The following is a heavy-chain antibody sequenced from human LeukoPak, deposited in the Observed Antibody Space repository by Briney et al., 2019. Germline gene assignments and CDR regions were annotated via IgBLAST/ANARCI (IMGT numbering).Heavy chain of an antibody. CDR1: RFTFSSYA. CDR2: ISGSGGST. CDR3: AKGQTTRYYYYGMDV. Sequence: GGSLRLSCAASRFTFSSYAMSWVRQAPGKGLEWVSAISGSGGSTCYADSVKGRLTISRDNSKNTLYLQMNSLRAEDTAVYYCAKGQTTRYYYYGMDVWGKGTTVTVSS. D-gene: IGHD4-17*01. V-gene: IGHV3-23*01. J-gene: IGHJ6*04.